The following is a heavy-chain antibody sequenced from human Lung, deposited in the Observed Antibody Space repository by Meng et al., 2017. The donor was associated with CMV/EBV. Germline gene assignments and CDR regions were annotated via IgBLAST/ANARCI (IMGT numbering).Heavy chain of an antibody. CDR1: GFSLSTDGMR. CDR3: ARLVSITGSYLGFDF. D-gene: IGHD1-26*01. J-gene: IGHJ4*02. V-gene: IGHV2-70*04. CDR2: IDRDDDK. Sequence: GPXLVXPTQTLTLTCSFSGFSLSTDGMRVSWIRQSPGKAPEWLARIDRDDDKFYSTSLKTRLTISKDPSKNQVVLTMTNMDPLDTATYYCARLVSITGSYLGFDFWGQGTLVTVSS.